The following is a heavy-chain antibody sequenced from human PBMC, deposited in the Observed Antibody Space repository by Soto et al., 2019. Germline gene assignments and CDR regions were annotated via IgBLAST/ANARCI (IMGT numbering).Heavy chain of an antibody. CDR2: IYYSGST. Sequence: QVQLQESGPGLVKPSETLSLTCTVSGGSISSYYWSWIRQPPGKGLEWIGYIYYSGSTNYNPSLKSRATLSVDTSKTQFSLKLSSVTAAGTAVYYCAREAAYDSSGHFDYWGQGTLVTVSS. D-gene: IGHD3-22*01. CDR3: AREAAYDSSGHFDY. CDR1: GGSISSYY. J-gene: IGHJ4*02. V-gene: IGHV4-59*01.